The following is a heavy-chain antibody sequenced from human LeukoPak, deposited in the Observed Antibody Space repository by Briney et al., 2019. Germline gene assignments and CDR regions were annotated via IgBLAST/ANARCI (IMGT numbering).Heavy chain of an antibody. J-gene: IGHJ4*02. Sequence: SGTLSLTCAVSGGSISSSNWWSRVRPPQGKGMEWIGEIYHSGSTNYNPSLKSRVTISVDKSKNQFSRKLCSVTAADTAVYYCARVGAMVRGVIFWEFDYWGQGTLVTVSS. V-gene: IGHV4-4*02. D-gene: IGHD3-10*01. CDR3: ARVGAMVRGVIFWEFDY. CDR1: GGSISSSNW. CDR2: IYHSGST.